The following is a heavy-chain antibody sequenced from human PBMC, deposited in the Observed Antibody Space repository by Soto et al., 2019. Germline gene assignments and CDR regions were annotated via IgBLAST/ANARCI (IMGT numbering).Heavy chain of an antibody. V-gene: IGHV3-23*01. CDR3: AKPPQLTNPSLEAFDI. CDR2: ISGSGGST. CDR1: GFTFSSYA. Sequence: EVQLLESGGGLVQPGGSLRLSCAASGFTFSSYAMSWVRQAPGKGLEWVSAISGSGGSTYYADSVKGRFTISRDNSKNTLYLQMNSLRAEDTAVYYCAKPPQLTNPSLEAFDIWGQGTMVTVSS. J-gene: IGHJ3*02. D-gene: IGHD6-13*01.